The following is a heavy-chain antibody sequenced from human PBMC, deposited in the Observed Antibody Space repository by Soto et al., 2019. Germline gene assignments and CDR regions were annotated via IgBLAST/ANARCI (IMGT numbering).Heavy chain of an antibody. Sequence: VQLLESGGGLVQPGGSLRLSCAASGFTFSSYGMHWVRQAPGKGLEWVAVISYDGSNKYYADSVKGRFTISRDNSKNTLYLQMNSLRAEDTAVYYCAKGLDYYDSSGYYGDYYYYGMDVWGQGTTVTVSS. CDR3: AKGLDYYDSSGYYGDYYYYGMDV. J-gene: IGHJ6*02. D-gene: IGHD3-22*01. CDR2: ISYDGSNK. CDR1: GFTFSSYG. V-gene: IGHV3-30*18.